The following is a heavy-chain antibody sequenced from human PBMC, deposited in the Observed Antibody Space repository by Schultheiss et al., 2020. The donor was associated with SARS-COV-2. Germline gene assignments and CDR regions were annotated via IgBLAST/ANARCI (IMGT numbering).Heavy chain of an antibody. CDR2: IGTAGDP. Sequence: GESLKISCAASGFTFSSYDMHWVRQATGKGLEWVSAIGTAGDPYYPGSVKGRFTISRENAKNSLYLQMNSLRAEDTAVYYCARDPIPAGHYHYYGMDVWGQGTTVTVSS. CDR1: GFTFSSYD. CDR3: ARDPIPAGHYHYYGMDV. J-gene: IGHJ6*02. D-gene: IGHD3-10*01. V-gene: IGHV3-13*05.